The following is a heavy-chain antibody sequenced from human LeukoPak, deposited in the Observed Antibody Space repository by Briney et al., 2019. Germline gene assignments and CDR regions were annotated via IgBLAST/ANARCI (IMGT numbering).Heavy chain of an antibody. Sequence: PSETLSLTCTVSGVTFRSYYWSWVRQAPGKGLEWIWYTTYSGTGDTYYNSSLQSRVTFSVDTSRNQFSLTLNSVTAADTDVYYCARCFDSSGYYYGFESWGQGTLVTVSS. D-gene: IGHD3-22*01. CDR3: ARCFDSSGYYYGFES. CDR2: TTYSGTGDT. V-gene: IGHV4-59*01. CDR1: GVTFRSYY. J-gene: IGHJ4*02.